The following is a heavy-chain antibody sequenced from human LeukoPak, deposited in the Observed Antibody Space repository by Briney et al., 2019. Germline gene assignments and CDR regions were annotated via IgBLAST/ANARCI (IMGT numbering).Heavy chain of an antibody. CDR3: ARDGLWPGFDY. Sequence: GGSLRLSCAASGFTFSSYEMNWVRQAPGKGLEWVSYISSSGSTIYYADSVKGRFTISRDNAKKSLYLQMNSLRAEDTAVYYCARDGLWPGFDYWGQGTLVTVSS. J-gene: IGHJ4*02. V-gene: IGHV3-48*03. CDR1: GFTFSSYE. D-gene: IGHD5-18*01. CDR2: ISSSGSTI.